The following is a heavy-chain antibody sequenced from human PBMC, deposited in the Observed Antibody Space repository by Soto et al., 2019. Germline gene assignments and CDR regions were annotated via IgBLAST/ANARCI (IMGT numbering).Heavy chain of an antibody. Sequence: QITLKESGPTLVKPTQTLTLTCTFSGFSLSTSGVGVGWIRQPPGKALEWLAVIYWDDDDRYSPSLRSRLIRTNGTPRNQVGPTMTNPDPVDTRTYFCAQYLGNDYFDYWGQGTLVTVSS. CDR3: AQYLGNDYFDY. CDR2: IYWDDDD. J-gene: IGHJ4*02. D-gene: IGHD1-1*01. V-gene: IGHV2-5*02. CDR1: GFSLSTSGVG.